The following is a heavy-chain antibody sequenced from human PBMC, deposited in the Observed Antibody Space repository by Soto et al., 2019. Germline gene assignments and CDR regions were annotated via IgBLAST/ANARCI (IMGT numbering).Heavy chain of an antibody. D-gene: IGHD2-15*01. Sequence: QEQLVQSGPEVKKPGSSLKVSCKASGGTFSNYSISWVRQAPGQGLEWMGGIIPIFGTPNYAQKFQGRVTITADEATTTAYIELSSLTSEDTAVYYCAKRYCSGGKCYEYYFEYWCQGTRVTVSS. CDR1: GGTFSNYS. V-gene: IGHV1-69*01. J-gene: IGHJ4*02. CDR3: AKRYCSGGKCYEYYFEY. CDR2: IIPIFGTP.